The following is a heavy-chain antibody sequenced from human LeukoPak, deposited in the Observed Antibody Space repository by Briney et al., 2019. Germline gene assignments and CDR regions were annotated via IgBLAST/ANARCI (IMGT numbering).Heavy chain of an antibody. CDR1: GGSFSGYY. J-gene: IGHJ4*02. CDR3: ASLGTTGTTFDY. CDR2: INHSGST. V-gene: IGHV4-34*01. D-gene: IGHD1-1*01. Sequence: SEPLSLTCAVYGGSFSGYYWSWIRQPPGKGLEWIGEINHSGSTNYNPSLKSRVTISVDTSKNQFSLKLSSVTAADTAVYYCASLGTTGTTFDYWGQGTLVTVSS.